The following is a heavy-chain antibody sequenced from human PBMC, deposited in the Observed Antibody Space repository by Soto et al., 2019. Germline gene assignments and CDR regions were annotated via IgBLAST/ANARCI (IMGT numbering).Heavy chain of an antibody. CDR1: GYTFTSYD. J-gene: IGHJ3*02. CDR2: MNPNSGNT. CDR3: ARGFFFDIGSLWFGTGTPGDAFDI. Sequence: AAVMVSCKASGYTFTSYDINWVRQATGQGLEWMGWMNPNSGNTGYAQKFQGRVTMTRNTSISTAYMELSSLRAEDTAVYYCARGFFFDIGSLWFGTGTPGDAFDIWGQGTMVTVSS. V-gene: IGHV1-8*01. D-gene: IGHD3-10*01.